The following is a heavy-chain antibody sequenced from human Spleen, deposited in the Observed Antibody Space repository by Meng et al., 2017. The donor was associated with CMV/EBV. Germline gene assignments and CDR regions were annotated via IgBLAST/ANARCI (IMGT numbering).Heavy chain of an antibody. CDR2: IKQDGSEK. Sequence: GESLKISCAASGFTFSSYWMSWVRQAPGKGLEWVANIKQDGSEKYYVDSVKGRFTISRDNAKNSLYLQMNSLRAEDTAVYYCARDQGSSGWYGDAFDIWGQGTMVTVSS. CDR3: ARDQGSSGWYGDAFDI. J-gene: IGHJ3*02. CDR1: GFTFSSYW. V-gene: IGHV3-7*01. D-gene: IGHD6-19*01.